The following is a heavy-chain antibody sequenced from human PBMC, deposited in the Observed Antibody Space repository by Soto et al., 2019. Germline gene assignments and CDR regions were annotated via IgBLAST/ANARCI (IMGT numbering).Heavy chain of an antibody. D-gene: IGHD6-19*01. J-gene: IGHJ3*01. CDR2: ISGSRTTI. CDR3: ARERWLQFSTDDGFDV. CDR1: GFAFSSYE. V-gene: IGHV3-48*03. Sequence: EVQLVESGGGLVQPGGSLRLSCAASGFAFSSYEMDWVRQAPGKGLEWVAYISGSRTTIKYADSVRGRFTVSRDNAKKSLDLQMDSLRAEDTALYYCARERWLQFSTDDGFDVWGQGTMVTVSS.